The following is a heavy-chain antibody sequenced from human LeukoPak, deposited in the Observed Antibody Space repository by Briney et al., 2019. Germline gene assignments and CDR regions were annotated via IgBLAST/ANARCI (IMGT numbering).Heavy chain of an antibody. V-gene: IGHV3-7*04. CDR1: GFTFSSYW. Sequence: AGGSLRLSCAASGFTFSSYWMSWVRQAPRKGLDWVANIKQDGSEKYYVDSVKGRFTISRDNAKNSLYLQMNSLRAEDTAVYYCARGGVPAAILFDWFDPWGQGTLVTVSS. J-gene: IGHJ5*02. CDR3: ARGGVPAAILFDWFDP. D-gene: IGHD2-2*02. CDR2: IKQDGSEK.